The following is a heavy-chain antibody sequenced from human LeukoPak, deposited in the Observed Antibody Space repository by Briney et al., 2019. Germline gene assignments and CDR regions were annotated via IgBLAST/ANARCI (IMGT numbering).Heavy chain of an antibody. CDR3: AGPLTGTTLIFDY. D-gene: IGHD1-7*01. Sequence: SETLSLTCTVSGGSITSYYWSWIRQPPGKGLEWIGYIYYSGSTTYNPSLKSRVTMSVGTSKNQFSLKLSSVTAADTAVYYCAGPLTGTTLIFDYWGQGTLVTVSS. V-gene: IGHV4-59*01. J-gene: IGHJ4*02. CDR1: GGSITSYY. CDR2: IYYSGST.